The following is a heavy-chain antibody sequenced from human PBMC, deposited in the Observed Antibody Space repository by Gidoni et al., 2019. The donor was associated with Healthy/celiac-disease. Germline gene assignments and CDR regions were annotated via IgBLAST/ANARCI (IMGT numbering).Heavy chain of an antibody. CDR3: VVHGSGSYGGPYYYYYMDV. V-gene: IGHV1-69*06. CDR1: GGTFSSYA. J-gene: IGHJ6*03. D-gene: IGHD3-10*01. Sequence: QVQLVQSGAEVKKPGSSVKVSCKASGGTFSSYAISWVRQAPGQGLEWMGGIIPIFGTANYAQKFQGRVTITADKSTSTAYMELSSLRSEDTAVYYCVVHGSGSYGGPYYYYYMDVWGKGTTVTVSS. CDR2: IIPIFGTA.